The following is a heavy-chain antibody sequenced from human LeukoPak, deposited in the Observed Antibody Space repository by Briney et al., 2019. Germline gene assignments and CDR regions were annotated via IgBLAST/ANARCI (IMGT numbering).Heavy chain of an antibody. V-gene: IGHV3-33*01. Sequence: GRSLRLSCAASGFTFSSYGMHWVRQAPGKGLEWVAVIWYDGSNKYYADSVKGRFTISRDNSKNTLYLQMNSLRAEDTAVYYCARDLLIAAAGTIDYWGQGTLVTVSS. D-gene: IGHD6-13*01. J-gene: IGHJ4*02. CDR3: ARDLLIAAAGTIDY. CDR2: IWYDGSNK. CDR1: GFTFSSYG.